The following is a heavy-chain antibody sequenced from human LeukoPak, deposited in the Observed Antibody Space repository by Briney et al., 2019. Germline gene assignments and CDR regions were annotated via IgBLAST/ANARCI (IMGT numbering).Heavy chain of an antibody. CDR3: ATGYSGYASYYYGMDV. D-gene: IGHD5-12*01. V-gene: IGHV4-34*01. Sequence: SETLSLTCAVYGGSFSGYYWSWIRQPPGEGLEWIGEINHSGSTNYNPSLKSRVTISVDTSKNQFSLKLSSVTAADTAVYYCATGYSGYASYYYGMDVWGQGTTVTVSS. J-gene: IGHJ6*02. CDR1: GGSFSGYY. CDR2: INHSGST.